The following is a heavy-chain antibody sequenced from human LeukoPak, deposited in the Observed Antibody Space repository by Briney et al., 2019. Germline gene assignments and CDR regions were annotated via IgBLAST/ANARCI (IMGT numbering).Heavy chain of an antibody. CDR1: GGSISSSSYY. Sequence: PSETLSLTCTVSGGSISSSSYYWGWIRQPPGKGLEWIGSINYSGSTYYNPSLKGRVTISVDTSKNQFSLKLSSVTAADTAVYYCARRPQSYIDVWGKGTTVTVSS. CDR2: INYSGST. V-gene: IGHV4-39*01. J-gene: IGHJ6*03. CDR3: ARRPQSYIDV.